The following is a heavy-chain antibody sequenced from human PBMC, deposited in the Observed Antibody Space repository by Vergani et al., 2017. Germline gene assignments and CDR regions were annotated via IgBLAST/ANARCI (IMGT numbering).Heavy chain of an antibody. J-gene: IGHJ4*02. CDR3: AGTSDTAMVTSPYYFDY. Sequence: QVQLQESGPGLVKPSQTLSLTCTVSGGSISSGDYYWSWIRQPPGKGLEWIGYIYYSGSTYYNPSLKSRVTISVDTSKNQFSLKLSSVTAADTAVYYCAGTSDTAMVTSPYYFDYWGQGTLVTVSS. CDR2: IYYSGST. CDR1: GGSISSGDYY. D-gene: IGHD5-18*01. V-gene: IGHV4-30-4*08.